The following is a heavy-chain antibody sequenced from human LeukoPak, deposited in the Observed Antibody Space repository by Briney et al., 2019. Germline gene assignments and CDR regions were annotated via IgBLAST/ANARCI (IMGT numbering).Heavy chain of an antibody. CDR3: ARESYGDYSWYFDY. V-gene: IGHV3-33*01. J-gene: IGHJ4*02. CDR1: GFTFSSYG. D-gene: IGHD4-17*01. CDR2: IWYDGSNK. Sequence: GRSLRLSCAASGFTFSSYGMHWGRRAPGKGLEWVAVIWYDGSNKHYADSVKGRFTISRDNSKNTLYLQMNSLRAEDTAVYYCARESYGDYSWYFDYWGQGTLVTVSS.